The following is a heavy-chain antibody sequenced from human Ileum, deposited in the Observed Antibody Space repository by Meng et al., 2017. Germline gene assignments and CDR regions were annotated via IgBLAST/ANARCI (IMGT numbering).Heavy chain of an antibody. CDR3: ATIRGSFGD. J-gene: IGHJ4*02. CDR2: IKNRAYSYTT. CDR1: GFTFSDLF. V-gene: IGHV3-72*01. Sequence: GESLKISCAASGFTFSDLFVDWVRQAPGKGLEWVGRIKNRAYSYTTEYGASMKGRFTISRDDSKSSVYLQVNSLKTEDTAVYYCATIRGSFGDWGQGTLGTVSS.